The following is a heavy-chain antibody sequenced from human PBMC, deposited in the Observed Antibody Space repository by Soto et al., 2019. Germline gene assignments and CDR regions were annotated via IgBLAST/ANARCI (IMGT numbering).Heavy chain of an antibody. J-gene: IGHJ4*02. CDR1: GGSISYYY. V-gene: IGHV4-59*01. Sequence: QVQLQESGPGLVKPSETLSLTCTVSGGSISYYYWSWIRQPPGKGLEWIGCIYYSGSTNYNPSLKRRVTRSVDTSKNQFSLKLSSVTAADTAVYYCARGNDYGDYYFDHWGQGTLVTVSS. D-gene: IGHD4-17*01. CDR2: IYYSGST. CDR3: ARGNDYGDYYFDH.